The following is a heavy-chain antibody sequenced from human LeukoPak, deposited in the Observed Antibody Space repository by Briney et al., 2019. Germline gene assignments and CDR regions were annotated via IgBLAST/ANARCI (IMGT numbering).Heavy chain of an antibody. CDR3: AREGLPDYYGSGLFDP. CDR1: GGSISSGDYY. CDR2: IYYSGST. J-gene: IGHJ5*02. V-gene: IGHV4-30-4*08. D-gene: IGHD3-10*01. Sequence: TQTLSLTCTVSGGSISSGDYYWSWIRQPPGKGLEWIGYIYYSGSTYYNPSLKSRVTISVDTSKNQFSLKLSSVTAADTAVYYCAREGLPDYYGSGLFDPWGQGTLVTVSS.